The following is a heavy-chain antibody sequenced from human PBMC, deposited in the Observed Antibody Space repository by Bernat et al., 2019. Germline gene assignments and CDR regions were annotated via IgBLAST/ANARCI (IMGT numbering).Heavy chain of an antibody. V-gene: IGHV3-23*04. CDR3: AKSRSSIRELFSPNYYYYMDV. CDR1: GFTFSSYA. CDR2: ISGSGGST. D-gene: IGHD3-10*01. Sequence: EVQLVESGGGLVQPGGSLRLSCAASGFTFSSYAMSWVRQAPGKGLEWVSAISGSGGSTYYADSVKGRFTISRDNSKNTLYLQMNSLRAEDTAVYYCAKSRSSIRELFSPNYYYYMDVWGKGTTVTVSS. J-gene: IGHJ6*03.